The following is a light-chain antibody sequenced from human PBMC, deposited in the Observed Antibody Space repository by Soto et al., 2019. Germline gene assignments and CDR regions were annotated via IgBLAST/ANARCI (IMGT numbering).Light chain of an antibody. CDR1: QSVSSY. V-gene: IGKV3-15*01. Sequence: EIVMTQSPATLSVSPGERATLSCRASQSVSSYLAWYQRKPGQAPRLLIYGASTRATGVPARFSGSGSGTDFPPTISNLQSEDLANYYCQQYYNWPLTFGPGTKVDIK. J-gene: IGKJ3*01. CDR2: GAS. CDR3: QQYYNWPLT.